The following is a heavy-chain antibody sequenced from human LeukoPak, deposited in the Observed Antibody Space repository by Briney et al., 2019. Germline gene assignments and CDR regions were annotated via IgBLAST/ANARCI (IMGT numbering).Heavy chain of an antibody. J-gene: IGHJ5*02. Sequence: PGGSLRLSCTVSGFTVTSTHMDCVRQAPGKGPEWVALIYDGGGTVYADSVKGRFTISRDNSKNMVYLQMNSLRPEDSAVYYCARDRAGRRSSWVEFDLWGQGTLVTGSS. V-gene: IGHV3-53*05. D-gene: IGHD3-10*01. CDR2: IYDGGGT. CDR3: ARDRAGRRSSWVEFDL. CDR1: GFTVTSTH.